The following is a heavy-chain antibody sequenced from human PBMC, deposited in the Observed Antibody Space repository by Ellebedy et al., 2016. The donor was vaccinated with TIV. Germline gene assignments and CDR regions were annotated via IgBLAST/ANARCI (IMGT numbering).Heavy chain of an antibody. J-gene: IGHJ4*02. Sequence: SETLSLTCIVSGVSISSDSWWSWVRQPPGRGLEWIGEIYHTGSTHYIPSLKGRVTISLDKSNNPFSLQLNSVTAADTAVYYCARPLFGSASNFDSWGQGILVTVSS. CDR2: IYHTGST. CDR3: ARPLFGSASNFDS. CDR1: GVSISSDSW. D-gene: IGHD3-10*01. V-gene: IGHV4-4*02.